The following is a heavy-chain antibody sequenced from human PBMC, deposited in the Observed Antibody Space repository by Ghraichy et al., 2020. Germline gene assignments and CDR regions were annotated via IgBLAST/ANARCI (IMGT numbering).Heavy chain of an antibody. CDR2: IYYSGNT. Sequence: TLSLTCTVSGASISSSIYYWGWIRQPPGKGLEWIGSIYYSGNTYYNPSLKSRVSISVDTSKNQFSLKLSSVTAADTAVYYCARLLDIAALFFDYWGQGTLVTVSS. CDR3: ARLLDIAALFFDY. V-gene: IGHV4-39*01. CDR1: GASISSSIYY. D-gene: IGHD5-12*01. J-gene: IGHJ4*02.